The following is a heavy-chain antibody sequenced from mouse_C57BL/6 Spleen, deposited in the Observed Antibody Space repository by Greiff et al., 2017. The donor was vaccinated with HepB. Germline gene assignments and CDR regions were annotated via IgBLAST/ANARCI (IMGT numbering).Heavy chain of an antibody. Sequence: QVQLQQSGAELVRPGASVTLSCKASGYTFTDYEMHWVKQTPVHGLEWIGAIDPETGGTAYNQKFKGKAILTADKSSSTAYMELRSLTSEDSAVYFCARPLYSNYAAWFAYWGQGTLVTVSA. V-gene: IGHV1-15*01. D-gene: IGHD2-5*01. J-gene: IGHJ3*01. CDR1: GYTFTDYE. CDR3: ARPLYSNYAAWFAY. CDR2: IDPETGGT.